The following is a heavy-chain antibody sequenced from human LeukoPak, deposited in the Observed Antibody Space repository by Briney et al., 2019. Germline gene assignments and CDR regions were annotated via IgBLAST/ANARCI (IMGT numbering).Heavy chain of an antibody. V-gene: IGHV1-46*01. CDR2: INPSGGST. CDR1: GYTFTSYY. D-gene: IGHD2-2*02. Sequence: ASVKVSCKASGYTFTSYYMHWVRQAPGEGLEWMGIINPSGGSTSYAQKFQGRVTMTRDTSTSTVYMELSSLRSEDTAVYYCARVAAEVVGVPGPIGFGWVRRDYYYMDVWGKGTMVTVSS. CDR3: ARVAAEVVGVPGPIGFGWVRRDYYYMDV. J-gene: IGHJ6*03.